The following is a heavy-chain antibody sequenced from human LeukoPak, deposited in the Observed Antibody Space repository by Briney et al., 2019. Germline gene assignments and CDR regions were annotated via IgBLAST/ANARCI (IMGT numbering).Heavy chain of an antibody. D-gene: IGHD6-13*01. CDR3: ARAGYSSSWYSPYNWFDP. CDR2: IYYSGST. J-gene: IGHJ5*02. Sequence: SATLSPTCTVSGGSISSYYWSWIRQPPGKGLEWIGYIYYSGSTNYNPSLKSRVTISVDTSKNQFSLKRSSVTAADTAVYYCARAGYSSSWYSPYNWFDPWGQGTLVTV. CDR1: GGSISSYY. V-gene: IGHV4-59*01.